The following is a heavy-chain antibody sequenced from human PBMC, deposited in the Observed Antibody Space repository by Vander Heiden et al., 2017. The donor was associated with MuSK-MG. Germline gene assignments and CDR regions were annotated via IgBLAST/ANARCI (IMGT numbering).Heavy chain of an antibody. D-gene: IGHD6-19*01. Sequence: EVQLVESGGGLVQPGGSRRLACAASGFTFSSYEMNWVRQAPGKGLEWVSYISSSGSTIYYANSVKGRFTISRDNAKNSLYLQMNSLRAEDTAVYYCARDWGVSSGWENYFDYWGQGTLVTVSS. CDR1: GFTFSSYE. CDR3: ARDWGVSSGWENYFDY. CDR2: ISSSGSTI. V-gene: IGHV3-48*03. J-gene: IGHJ4*02.